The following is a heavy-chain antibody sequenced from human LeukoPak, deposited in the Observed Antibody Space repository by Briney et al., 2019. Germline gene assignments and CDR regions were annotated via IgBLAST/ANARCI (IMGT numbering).Heavy chain of an antibody. D-gene: IGHD6-6*01. J-gene: IGHJ6*02. CDR1: GFTFSSYA. Sequence: GGSLRLSCAASGFTFSSYAMSWVRQAPGKGLEWDSAFSCSGGSTYYADPGKGRFTISRDNSKNTLYLQMNSLRAENTAVYYCAKELYGSSSDYYYGMDVWGQGPTVTVSS. CDR3: AKELYGSSSDYYYGMDV. V-gene: IGHV3-23*01. CDR2: FSCSGGST.